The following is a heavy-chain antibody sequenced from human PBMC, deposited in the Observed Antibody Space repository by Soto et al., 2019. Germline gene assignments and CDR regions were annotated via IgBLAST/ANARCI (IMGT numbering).Heavy chain of an antibody. J-gene: IGHJ5*02. CDR1: GYSFTSYG. CDR2: ISAYNGNT. Sequence: AASVKVSCKASGYSFTSYGISWVRQAPGQGLEWMGWISAYNGNTNYAQKLQGRVTMTTDTSTSTAYMELRSLRSDDTAVYYCARNSSGYYNWFDPWGQGTLVTVSS. V-gene: IGHV1-18*01. CDR3: ARNSSGYYNWFDP. D-gene: IGHD3-22*01.